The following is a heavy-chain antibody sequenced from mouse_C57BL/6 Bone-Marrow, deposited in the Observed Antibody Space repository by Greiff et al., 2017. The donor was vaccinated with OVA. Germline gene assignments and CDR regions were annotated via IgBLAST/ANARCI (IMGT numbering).Heavy chain of an antibody. V-gene: IGHV1-5*01. Sequence: VQLQQSGTVLARPGASVKMSCKTSGYTFTSYWMHWVKQRPGQGLEWIGAIYPGNSDTSYNQKFKGKAKLTAVTSASTAYMELSSLTNEDSAVYYCTRSEENGNCWYFDVWGTGTTVTVSS. J-gene: IGHJ1*03. CDR2: IYPGNSDT. D-gene: IGHD2-1*01. CDR3: TRSEENGNCWYFDV. CDR1: GYTFTSYW.